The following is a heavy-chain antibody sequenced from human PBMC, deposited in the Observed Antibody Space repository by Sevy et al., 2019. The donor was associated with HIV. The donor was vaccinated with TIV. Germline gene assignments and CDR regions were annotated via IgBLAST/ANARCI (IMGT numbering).Heavy chain of an antibody. CDR2: INPNSGGT. CDR1: GYTFTGYY. V-gene: IGHV1-2*02. D-gene: IGHD2-2*01. CDR3: ARGYCSSTSCSKGGYWYYGMDV. Sequence: ASVKVSCKASGYTFTGYYMHWVRQAPGQGLEWMGWINPNSGGTNYAQKFQGRVTMTRDTSISTAYMGLSRLRSDDTAVYYCARGYCSSTSCSKGGYWYYGMDVWGQGTTVTVSS. J-gene: IGHJ6*02.